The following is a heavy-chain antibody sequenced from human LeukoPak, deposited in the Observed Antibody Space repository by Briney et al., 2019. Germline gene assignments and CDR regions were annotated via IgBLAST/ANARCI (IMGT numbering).Heavy chain of an antibody. J-gene: IGHJ6*04. Sequence: GGSLRLSCAASGFTFSSYEMNWVRKAPGRGLGWVSYISSSGSTIYYADSVKGRFTISRDNAKNSLYLQMNSLRAEDTAVYYCAELGITRIGGVWGKGTTVTISS. D-gene: IGHD3-10*02. CDR2: ISSSGSTI. CDR1: GFTFSSYE. V-gene: IGHV3-48*03. CDR3: AELGITRIGGV.